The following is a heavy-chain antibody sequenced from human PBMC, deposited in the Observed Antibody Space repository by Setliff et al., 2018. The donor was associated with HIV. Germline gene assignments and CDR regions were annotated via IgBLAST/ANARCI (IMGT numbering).Heavy chain of an antibody. V-gene: IGHV1-18*01. Sequence: ASVKVSCKASGYTFLSYGISWVRQAPGQGLEWMGWISAYNGNTNSAQMLQGRVTMTTDTSTSTAYMELRSLTSDDTAVYYCARGGYCSGGSCYPLNDYFYYMAVWGKGTTVTVSS. D-gene: IGHD2-15*01. J-gene: IGHJ6*03. CDR2: ISAYNGNT. CDR3: ARGGYCSGGSCYPLNDYFYYMAV. CDR1: GYTFLSYG.